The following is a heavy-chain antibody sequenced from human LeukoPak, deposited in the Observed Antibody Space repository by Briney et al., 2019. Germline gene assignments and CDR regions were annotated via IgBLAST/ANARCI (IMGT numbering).Heavy chain of an antibody. V-gene: IGHV4-39*07. CDR2: IYYSGST. CDR3: ARRPLWSAKDAFDI. D-gene: IGHD3-10*01. J-gene: IGHJ3*02. CDR1: GGSISSSSYY. Sequence: SETLSLTCTVSGGSISSSSYYWGWIRQPPGKGLEWIGSIYYSGSTYYNPSLKSRVTISVDTSKNQFSLKLSSVTAADTAVYYCARRPLWSAKDAFDIWGQGTMVTVSS.